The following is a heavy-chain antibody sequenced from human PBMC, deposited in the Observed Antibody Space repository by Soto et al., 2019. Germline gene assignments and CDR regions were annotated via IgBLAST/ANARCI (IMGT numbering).Heavy chain of an antibody. CDR1: GFTFSNYA. D-gene: IGHD1-1*01. V-gene: IGHV3-23*01. CDR3: ARETTTRFDH. Sequence: GGSLRLSCAGSGFTFSNYAMTWVRQAPGKGLEWVSTTRSNGEYTYYADSVKGRFTVSRDNSQNALFLEMSRLRAADTAVYFCARETTTRFDHWGQGTQVTVSS. J-gene: IGHJ5*02. CDR2: TRSNGEYT.